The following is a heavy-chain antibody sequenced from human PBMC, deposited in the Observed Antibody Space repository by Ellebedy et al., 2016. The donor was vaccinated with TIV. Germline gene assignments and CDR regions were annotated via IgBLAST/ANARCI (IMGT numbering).Heavy chain of an antibody. Sequence: GESLKISCVASGFSFNTYGMHWVRQAPGKGLEWVAFKRFDGRMEYNGDSVKGRFIISREVSKNTLYLQMNRLRAEDTAMYYCTRETNSPPGAVAGTGFDYWGQGTLVTVSS. CDR2: KRFDGRME. CDR1: GFSFNTYG. V-gene: IGHV3-30*02. J-gene: IGHJ4*02. D-gene: IGHD6-19*01. CDR3: TRETNSPPGAVAGTGFDY.